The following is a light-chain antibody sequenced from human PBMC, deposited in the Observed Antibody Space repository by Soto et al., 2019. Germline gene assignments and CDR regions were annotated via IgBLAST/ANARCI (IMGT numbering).Light chain of an antibody. Sequence: IQLTQSPSSLSASVGDRVTITCRASQGISSYLAWYQQKPGKAPKLLIYAASTLQSGVPSRFGGSGSGTDFTLTISSLQPEDFGIYYCQQSYSNPRTFGQGTKVDIK. CDR2: AAS. J-gene: IGKJ1*01. CDR1: QGISSY. CDR3: QQSYSNPRT. V-gene: IGKV1-9*01.